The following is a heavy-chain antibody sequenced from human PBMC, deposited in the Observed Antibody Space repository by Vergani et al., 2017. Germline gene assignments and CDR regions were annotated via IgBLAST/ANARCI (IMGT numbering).Heavy chain of an antibody. CDR3: GRRDFCVGPRTFEF. CDR1: GAAFNSYQ. D-gene: IGHD3-3*01. J-gene: IGHJ3*01. Sequence: QVQLHQWGAGLLKTSETLSLTCSVSGAAFNSYQWTWIRQSPGRGLEWIGEIDDKGKSKCNTTLKSRVTISVDNTKRHFSLHVTSVTAADSAMYYCGRRDFCVGPRTFEFWGAGTPVTVSS. V-gene: IGHV4-34*01. CDR2: IDDKGKS.